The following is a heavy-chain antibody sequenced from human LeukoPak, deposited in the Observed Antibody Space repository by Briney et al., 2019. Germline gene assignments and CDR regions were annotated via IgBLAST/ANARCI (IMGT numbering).Heavy chain of an antibody. J-gene: IGHJ6*02. CDR2: ISAYNGNT. CDR3: ARDIVVVPAAPTPYYYYYYGMDV. D-gene: IGHD2-2*01. Sequence: GASVKVSCKASGYTFTSYGISWVRQAPGQGLEWMGWISAYNGNTNYAQKLQGRVTMTTDTSTSTAYMELRSLRSDDTAVYYCARDIVVVPAAPTPYYYYYYGMDVWGQGTTVTVSS. CDR1: GYTFTSYG. V-gene: IGHV1-18*01.